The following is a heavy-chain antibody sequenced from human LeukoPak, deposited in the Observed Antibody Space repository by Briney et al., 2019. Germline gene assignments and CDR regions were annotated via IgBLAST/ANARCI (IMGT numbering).Heavy chain of an antibody. V-gene: IGHV3-74*01. CDR3: AKVGSGLPKKFYFDY. CDR2: INSDGSST. CDR1: GFTFSSYW. J-gene: IGHJ4*02. Sequence: GGSLRLSCAASGFTFSSYWMHWVRQAPGKGLVWVSRINSDGSSTYYADSVKGRFTISRDNSKNTLYLQMNSLRAEDTAVYYCAKVGSGLPKKFYFDYWGQGTLVTVSS. D-gene: IGHD6-19*01.